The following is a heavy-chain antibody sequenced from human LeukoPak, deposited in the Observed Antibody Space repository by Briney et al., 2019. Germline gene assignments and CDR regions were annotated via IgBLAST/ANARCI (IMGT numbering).Heavy chain of an antibody. V-gene: IGHV4-39*01. CDR3: ARTGYSGYDRGLVFYLFDY. D-gene: IGHD5-12*01. CDR1: GGSISSSSYY. Sequence: PSETLCLTCTVSGGSISSSSYYWGWIRQPPGKGLEWIGSIYYSGSTYYNPSLKSRVTISVDTSKNQFSLKLSSVTAADTAVYYCARTGYSGYDRGLVFYLFDYWGPGILVTVSS. J-gene: IGHJ4*02. CDR2: IYYSGST.